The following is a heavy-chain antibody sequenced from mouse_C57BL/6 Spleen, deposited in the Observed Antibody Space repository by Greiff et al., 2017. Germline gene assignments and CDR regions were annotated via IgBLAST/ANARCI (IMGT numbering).Heavy chain of an antibody. CDR2: ISYDGSN. V-gene: IGHV3-6*01. J-gene: IGHJ2*01. Sequence: ESGPGLVKPSQSLSLTCSVTGYSITSGYYWNWIRQFPGNKLEWMGYISYDGSNNYNPSLKNRISITRDTSKNQFFLKLNSVTTEDTATYYCAREASSYGSSPFDYWGQGTTLTVSS. CDR1: GYSITSGYY. CDR3: AREASSYGSSPFDY. D-gene: IGHD1-1*01.